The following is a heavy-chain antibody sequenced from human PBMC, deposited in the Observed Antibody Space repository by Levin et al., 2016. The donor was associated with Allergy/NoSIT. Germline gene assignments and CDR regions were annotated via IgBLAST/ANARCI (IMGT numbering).Heavy chain of an antibody. CDR3: AREVYCSGGSCWSDYFDF. CDR2: IHHSGSA. D-gene: IGHD2-15*01. Sequence: SETLSLTCAVFGYDMTRGYTWAWIRQPPGKGLERIGSIHHSGSAYSNPSLKSRATLSVDTSENQFSLRLSSVTAADTAVYYCAREVYCSGGSCWSDYFDFWGQGSLVTVSS. J-gene: IGHJ4*02. V-gene: IGHV4-38-2*02. CDR1: GYDMTRGYT.